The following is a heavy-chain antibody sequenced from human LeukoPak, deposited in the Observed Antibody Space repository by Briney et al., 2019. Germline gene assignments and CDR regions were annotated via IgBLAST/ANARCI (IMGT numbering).Heavy chain of an antibody. J-gene: IGHJ6*02. CDR1: GFTFSSYA. CDR3: ARTVVVTYYYGMDV. CDR2: ISYDGSNK. V-gene: IGHV3-30-3*01. Sequence: GRSLRLSCAASGFTFSSYAMHWVRQAPGKGLEWVAVISYDGSNKYYADSVKGRSTISRDNSKNTLYLQMNSLRAEDTAVYYCARTVVVTYYYGMDVWGQGTTVTVSS. D-gene: IGHD2-21*01.